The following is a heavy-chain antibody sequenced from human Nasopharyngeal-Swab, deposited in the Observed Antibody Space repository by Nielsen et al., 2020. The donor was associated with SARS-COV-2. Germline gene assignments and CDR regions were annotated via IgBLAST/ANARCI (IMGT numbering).Heavy chain of an antibody. CDR2: IVVGSGNT. CDR1: GFTFTNPA. D-gene: IGHD6-19*01. J-gene: IGHJ3*02. CDR3: AVASSGWYFPQGAFDI. Sequence: SVKVSCKASGFTFTNPAVQWVRQARGQRLEWIGWIVVGSGNTNYAQKFQERVSITRDMSTSTAYMELSSLRSEDTAVYYCAVASSGWYFPQGAFDIWGRGTMVTVSS. V-gene: IGHV1-58*01.